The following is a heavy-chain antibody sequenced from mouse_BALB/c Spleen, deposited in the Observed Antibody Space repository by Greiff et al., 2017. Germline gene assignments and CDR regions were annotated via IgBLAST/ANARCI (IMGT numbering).Heavy chain of an antibody. J-gene: IGHJ2*01. D-gene: IGHD2-2*01. CDR2: IDPENGDT. CDR1: GFNIKDYY. V-gene: IGHV14-4*02. Sequence: VQLQQSGAELVRSGASVKLSCTASGFNIKDYYMHWVKQRPEQGLEWIGWIDPENGDTEYAPKFQGKATMTADTSSNTAYLQLSSLTSEDTAVYYCNAGGLRRVYYFDYWGQGTTLTVSS. CDR3: NAGGLRRVYYFDY.